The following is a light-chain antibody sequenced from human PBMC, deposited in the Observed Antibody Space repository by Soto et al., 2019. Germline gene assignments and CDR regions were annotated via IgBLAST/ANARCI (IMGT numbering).Light chain of an antibody. CDR3: QQYNKWPRT. J-gene: IGKJ1*01. CDR2: GAS. CDR1: QSVSSK. V-gene: IGKV3-15*01. Sequence: EVVMTQSPATLSVSPGEGVTLSCRASQSVSSKLAWYQQKPGQAPRLLIHGASTRATGVPARFSGSGSGTEFTLTISSLQSEDFAVYYCQQYNKWPRTFGQGTKVDI.